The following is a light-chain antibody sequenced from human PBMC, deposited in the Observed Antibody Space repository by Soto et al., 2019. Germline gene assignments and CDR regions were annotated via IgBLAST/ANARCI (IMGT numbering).Light chain of an antibody. CDR3: SSYTSSSTL. J-gene: IGLJ1*01. Sequence: QSVLTQPASVSGSPGQSITISCTGTSSDVGAYKYVSWYQQHPGKVPKLIIYGVSNRPSGVSNRFSGSKSGNTAFLTISGLQAEDEADYYCSSYTSSSTLFGTGTKVTVL. CDR1: SSDVGAYKY. V-gene: IGLV2-14*03. CDR2: GVS.